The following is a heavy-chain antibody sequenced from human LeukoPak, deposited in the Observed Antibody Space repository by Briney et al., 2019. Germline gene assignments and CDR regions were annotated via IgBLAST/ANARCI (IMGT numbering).Heavy chain of an antibody. V-gene: IGHV4-34*01. J-gene: IGHJ4*02. CDR1: GGSFSGYY. D-gene: IGHD1-26*01. CDR2: INHSGST. Sequence: SETLSLTCAVYGGSFSGYYWTWIRQPPGKGLEWIGEINHSGSTNYNPSLKSRVTISIDTSENQFSLKLSSVTAADTAVYYCTREEGGSYGLPDYWGQGTLVTVSS. CDR3: TREEGGSYGLPDY.